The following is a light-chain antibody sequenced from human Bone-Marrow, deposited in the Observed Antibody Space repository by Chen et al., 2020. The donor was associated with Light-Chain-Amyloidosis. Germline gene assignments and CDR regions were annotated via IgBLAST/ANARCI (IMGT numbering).Light chain of an antibody. CDR2: GSS. CDR1: QTISSNY. J-gene: IGKJ4*01. CDR3: QQYGTSPLT. V-gene: IGKV3-20*01. Sequence: EILLTQSPGILSLSPGEGANLSCRASQTISSNYLTWYQQKFGQAPRLLIYGSSSRATGIPDRFTGSGSGTDFTLTINRLEPEDFAMYYCQQYGTSPLTCGGGTKVEFK.